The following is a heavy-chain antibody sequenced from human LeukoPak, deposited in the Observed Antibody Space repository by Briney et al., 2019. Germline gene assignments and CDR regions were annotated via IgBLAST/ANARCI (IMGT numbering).Heavy chain of an antibody. CDR3: AREVGYCTGGSCYPFYYYGMDV. D-gene: IGHD2-15*01. Sequence: GGSLRLSCAASGFTFSSNWMHWVRQAPGKGLVWVSRINSDGSTTSYADSVKGRFTISRDNAKNTLYLQMNSLRAEDTAVYYCAREVGYCTGGSCYPFYYYGMDVWGQGTTVTVSS. J-gene: IGHJ6*02. CDR2: INSDGSTT. V-gene: IGHV3-74*01. CDR1: GFTFSSNW.